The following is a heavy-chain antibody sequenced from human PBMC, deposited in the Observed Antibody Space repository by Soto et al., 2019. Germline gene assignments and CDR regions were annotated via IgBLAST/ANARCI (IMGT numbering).Heavy chain of an antibody. J-gene: IGHJ4*01. CDR2: ISGSGGTI. V-gene: IGHV3-48*02. CDR1: GFTLSSYS. CDR3: ARETGLRSSGLSYYFDF. Sequence: EVQLVESGGGLVQPGGSLRLSCAASGFTLSSYSMHWVRQAPGKGLEWVSYISGSGGTIYYADSVKGRFTISRDNAKNSLSVQMNSLRDEDTAVYFCARETGLRSSGLSYYFDFWGHGTLVTVSS. D-gene: IGHD6-19*01.